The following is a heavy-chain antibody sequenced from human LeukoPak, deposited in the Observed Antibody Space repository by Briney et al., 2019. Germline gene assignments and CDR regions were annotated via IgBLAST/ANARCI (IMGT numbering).Heavy chain of an antibody. CDR3: ARGATVTAYYYYYYGMDV. CDR1: GGSISSYY. Sequence: SETLSLTCTVSGGSISSYYCSWIRQPPGKGLEWIGYIYYSGSTNYNPSLKSRVTISVDTSKNQFSLKLSSVTAADTAVYYCARGATVTAYYYYYYGMDVWGQGTTVTVSS. J-gene: IGHJ6*02. V-gene: IGHV4-59*01. D-gene: IGHD4-17*01. CDR2: IYYSGST.